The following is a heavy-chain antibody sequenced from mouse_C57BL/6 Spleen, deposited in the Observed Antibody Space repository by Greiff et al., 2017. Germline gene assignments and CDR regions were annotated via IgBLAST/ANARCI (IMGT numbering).Heavy chain of an antibody. V-gene: IGHV1-72*01. CDR2: IDPNSGGT. CDR3: ARVTVVATDYAMDY. J-gene: IGHJ4*01. CDR1: GYTFTSYW. D-gene: IGHD1-1*01. Sequence: VQLQQPGAELVKPGASVKLSCKASGYTFTSYWMHWVKQRPGRGLEWIGRIDPNSGGTKYNEKFKSKATLTVDKPSSTAYMQLSSLTSEDSVVYYCARVTVVATDYAMDYWGQGTSVTVSS.